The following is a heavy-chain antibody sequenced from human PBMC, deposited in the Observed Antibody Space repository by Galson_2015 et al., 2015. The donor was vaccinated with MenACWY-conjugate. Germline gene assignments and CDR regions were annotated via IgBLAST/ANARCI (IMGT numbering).Heavy chain of an antibody. CDR2: IKNDGSEK. J-gene: IGHJ6*02. CDR1: GFTFSNYW. Sequence: SLRLSCAASGFTFSNYWMQWVRQAPGKGLEWVASIKNDGSEKYYVDSVKGRFTISRDNAKNSLYLEMNSLRAEDTAVYCCARRHYGMDVWGQGTTVTVSS. CDR3: ARRHYGMDV. V-gene: IGHV3-7*03.